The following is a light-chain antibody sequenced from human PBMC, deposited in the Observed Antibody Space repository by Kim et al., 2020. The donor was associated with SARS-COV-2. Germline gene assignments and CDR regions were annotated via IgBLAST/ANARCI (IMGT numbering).Light chain of an antibody. J-gene: IGLJ3*02. Sequence: KVTISCSGSIPNMGNNYVSWYQQLPGTAPKLLIYENNKRPSGIPARFSGSKSGTSATLGITGLQTGDEADYYCGTWDSSLSADWVFGGGTKLTVL. CDR3: GTWDSSLSADWV. V-gene: IGLV1-51*01. CDR1: IPNMGNNY. CDR2: ENN.